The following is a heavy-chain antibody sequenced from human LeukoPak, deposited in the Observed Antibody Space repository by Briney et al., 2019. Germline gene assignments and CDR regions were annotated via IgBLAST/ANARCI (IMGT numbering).Heavy chain of an antibody. CDR1: GGSISSGSYY. V-gene: IGHV4-61*02. CDR2: IYTSGRT. J-gene: IGHJ4*02. D-gene: IGHD2-15*01. Sequence: PSQTLSLTCTVSGGSISSGSYYWSWIRQPAGEGLEWIGRIYTSGRTNYNPSLKSRVTISVDTSKNQFSLKLSSVTAADTAVYYCARERGGILAAPTYYFDYWGQGTLVTVSS. CDR3: ARERGGILAAPTYYFDY.